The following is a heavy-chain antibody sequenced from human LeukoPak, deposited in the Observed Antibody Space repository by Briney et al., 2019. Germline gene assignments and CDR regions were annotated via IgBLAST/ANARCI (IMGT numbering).Heavy chain of an antibody. J-gene: IGHJ6*02. V-gene: IGHV4-61*01. CDR3: AKGGSTNFYYGDV. CDR2: IYDSGST. Sequence: PSETLSLTCTVSGGSISSSTYYWTWIRQPPGKGLEWIGDIYDSGSTRYNTSLESRVTISVDTSKNQFSLKLSSVTAADTAVYYCAKGGSTNFYYGDVWGQGTTVTVPS. CDR1: GGSISSSTYY. D-gene: IGHD2/OR15-2a*01.